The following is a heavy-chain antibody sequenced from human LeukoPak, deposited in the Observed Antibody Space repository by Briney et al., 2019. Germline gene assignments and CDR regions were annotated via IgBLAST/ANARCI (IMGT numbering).Heavy chain of an antibody. CDR1: GFTFSGSA. D-gene: IGHD3-22*01. CDR2: IISKANSYAT. Sequence: PGGSLRLSCAASGFTFSGSAMHWVRQASGKGLEWVGRIISKANSYATAYAASVKGRFTISRDDSKNTAYLQMNSLKTEDTAIYYCAKHSHDGSAPYYEVQLDYWGQGTLVTVSS. CDR3: AKHSHDGSAPYYEVQLDY. V-gene: IGHV3-73*01. J-gene: IGHJ4*02.